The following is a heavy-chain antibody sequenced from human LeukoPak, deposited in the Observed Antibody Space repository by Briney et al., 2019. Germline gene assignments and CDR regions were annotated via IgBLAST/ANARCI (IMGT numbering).Heavy chain of an antibody. J-gene: IGHJ4*02. CDR3: TPGGANIVVVPAALDY. D-gene: IGHD2-2*01. CDR2: IRSTAYGGTT. CDR1: GFTFGDYA. Sequence: GGSLRLSCTASGFTFGDYAMSWFRQAPGKGLEWVGFIRSTAYGGTTEYAASVKGRFTISRDDSKSIAYLQMNSLKTEDTAVYYCTPGGANIVVVPAALDYWGQGTLVTVSS. V-gene: IGHV3-49*03.